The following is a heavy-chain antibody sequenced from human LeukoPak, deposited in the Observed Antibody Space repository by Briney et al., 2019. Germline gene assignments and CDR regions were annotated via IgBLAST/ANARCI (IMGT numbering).Heavy chain of an antibody. CDR1: GGTFSSYA. D-gene: IGHD4-23*01. J-gene: IGHJ4*02. V-gene: IGHV1-8*03. CDR3: ARGGYYGGNPFDY. Sequence: ASVKVSCKASGGTFSSYAISWVRQAPGQGLEWMGWMNPNSGNTGYAQKFQGRVTITRNTSISTAYMELSSLRSEDTAVYYCARGGYYGGNPFDYWGQGTLVTVSS. CDR2: MNPNSGNT.